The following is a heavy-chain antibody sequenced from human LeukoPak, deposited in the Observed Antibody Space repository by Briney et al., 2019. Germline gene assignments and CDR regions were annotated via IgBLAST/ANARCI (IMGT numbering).Heavy chain of an antibody. CDR1: GYTFTSYY. D-gene: IGHD6-13*01. V-gene: IGHV1-46*04. J-gene: IGHJ4*02. Sequence: ASVKVSCKASGYTFTSYYMHWVRQAPGQGLEWMGTINPSGGYTSYAQKLQGRVTMTRDTSTSTVYMEMSSLRSEDTALYYCAREGGSSSWYDYWGQGTLVTVSS. CDR3: AREGGSSSWYDY. CDR2: INPSGGYT.